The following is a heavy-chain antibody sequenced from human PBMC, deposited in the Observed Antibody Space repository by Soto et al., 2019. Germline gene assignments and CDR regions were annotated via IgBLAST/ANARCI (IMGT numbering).Heavy chain of an antibody. CDR2: IWYDGSNK. J-gene: IGHJ4*02. V-gene: IGHV3-33*08. CDR3: ARDGHDYVWGSYRNDFDY. Sequence: QVQLVESGGGVVQPGRSLRLSCAASGFTFSSYAMHWVRQAPGKGLEWVAVIWYDGSNKYYADSVKGRFTISRDNSKNTLYLQMNSLRAEDTAVYYCARDGHDYVWGSYRNDFDYWGQGTLVTVSS. CDR1: GFTFSSYA. D-gene: IGHD3-16*02.